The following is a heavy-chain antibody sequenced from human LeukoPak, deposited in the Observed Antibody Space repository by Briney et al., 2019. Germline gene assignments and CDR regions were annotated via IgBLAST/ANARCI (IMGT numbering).Heavy chain of an antibody. Sequence: GGSLRLSRAASGFTVSSNYMSWVRQAPGKGLEWVANIKQDGSEKYYVDSVKGRFTISRDNAKNSLYLQMNSLRAEDTAVYYCARDPCYYDSSGYSPWGQGTLVTVSS. V-gene: IGHV3-7*03. D-gene: IGHD3-22*01. CDR1: GFTVSSNY. J-gene: IGHJ4*02. CDR2: IKQDGSEK. CDR3: ARDPCYYDSSGYSP.